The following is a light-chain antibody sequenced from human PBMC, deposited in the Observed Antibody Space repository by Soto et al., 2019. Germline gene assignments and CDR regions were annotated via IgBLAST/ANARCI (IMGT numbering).Light chain of an antibody. CDR3: QQYGRSPLT. J-gene: IGKJ4*01. CDR2: SSS. V-gene: IGKV3-20*01. CDR1: QSLSSSF. Sequence: EIVLTQSPGTLSLSPGERAILSCRASQSLSSSFLAWYQQKPGQAPRLLIYSSSNRATGIPDRFSGSGSGTDFTLTISRLEPADFAVYYCQQYGRSPLTFGGGTKVEFK.